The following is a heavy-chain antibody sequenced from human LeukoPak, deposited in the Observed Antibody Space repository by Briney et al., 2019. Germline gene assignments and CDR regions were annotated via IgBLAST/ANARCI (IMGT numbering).Heavy chain of an antibody. V-gene: IGHV4-59*08. D-gene: IGHD5-12*01. CDR3: ARHSRSAYTGYENAFDI. Sequence: PSETLSLTCTVSGGSINNYYWSWIRQPPGKGLEWIGYIYYSGNTNYNPSLKSRVTISVDTSKNQLSLKLNSVTAADTGIYYCARHSRSAYTGYENAFDIWGQGTMVTVSS. CDR1: GGSINNYY. CDR2: IYYSGNT. J-gene: IGHJ3*02.